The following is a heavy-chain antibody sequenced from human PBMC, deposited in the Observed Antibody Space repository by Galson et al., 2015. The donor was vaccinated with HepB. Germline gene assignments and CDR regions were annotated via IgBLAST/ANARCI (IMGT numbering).Heavy chain of an antibody. D-gene: IGHD3-22*01. Sequence: SVKVSCKASGSTFTSYGISWVRQAPGQGLEWMGWISAYNGNTNYAQKLQGRVTMTTDTSTSTAYMELRSLRSDDTAVYYCARLVRDCDSSGSSEPPGGLNWFDPWGQGTLVTVSS. J-gene: IGHJ5*02. CDR1: GSTFTSYG. CDR2: ISAYNGNT. V-gene: IGHV1-18*01. CDR3: ARLVRDCDSSGSSEPPGGLNWFDP.